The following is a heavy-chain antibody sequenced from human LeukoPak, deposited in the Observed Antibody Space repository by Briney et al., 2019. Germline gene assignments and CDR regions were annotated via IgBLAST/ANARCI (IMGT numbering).Heavy chain of an antibody. V-gene: IGHV1-46*01. J-gene: IGHJ4*02. D-gene: IGHD6-19*01. CDR2: INPSGGST. CDR3: ASSRSVAGTKFDY. CDR1: GYTFTSYY. Sequence: GASVKVSCKASGYTFTSYYMHWVRQAPGQGLEWMGIINPSGGSTSYAQKFQGRVTMTRGTSTSTVYMELSSLRSEDTAVYYCASSRSVAGTKFDYWGQGTLVTVSS.